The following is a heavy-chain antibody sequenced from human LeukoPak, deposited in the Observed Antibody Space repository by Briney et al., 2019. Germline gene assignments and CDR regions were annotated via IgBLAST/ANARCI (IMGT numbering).Heavy chain of an antibody. V-gene: IGHV1-46*01. CDR2: INPGGGST. CDR1: GYTFTGYY. D-gene: IGHD7-27*01. Sequence: ASVKVSCKASGYTFTGYYMHWVRQAPGQGLEWMGIINPGGGSTSYAQKFQGRVTMTRDTSISTAYMELSRLRSDDTAVYYCARGPHWDPHFDYWGQGTLVTVSS. J-gene: IGHJ4*02. CDR3: ARGPHWDPHFDY.